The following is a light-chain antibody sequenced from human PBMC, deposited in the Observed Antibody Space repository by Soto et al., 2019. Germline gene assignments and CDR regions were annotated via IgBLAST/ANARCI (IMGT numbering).Light chain of an antibody. CDR3: CSYAGSFTSYV. J-gene: IGLJ1*01. V-gene: IGLV2-11*01. CDR2: DVS. Sequence: QSALTQPRSVSGSPGQSVTISCTGTSSDVGNYNYVSWYQQMPGKAPKLIIYDVSKRPPGVPDRFSGSKSGNTASLTISELQAEDETDYYCCSYAGSFTSYVFGTGTKLTVL. CDR1: SSDVGNYNY.